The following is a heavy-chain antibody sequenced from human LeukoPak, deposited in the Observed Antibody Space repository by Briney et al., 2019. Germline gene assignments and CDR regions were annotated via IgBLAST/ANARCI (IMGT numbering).Heavy chain of an antibody. CDR3: ARAMKQFRDDAFGI. D-gene: IGHD3-10*01. CDR2: IYYSGST. J-gene: IGHJ3*02. Sequence: SETLSLTCTVSGGSISSYYWSWIRQPPGKGLEWIGYIYYSGSTNYNPSLKSRVTISVDTSKNQFSLKLSSVTAADTAVYYCARAMKQFRDDAFGIWGQGTMVTVPS. CDR1: GGSISSYY. V-gene: IGHV4-59*01.